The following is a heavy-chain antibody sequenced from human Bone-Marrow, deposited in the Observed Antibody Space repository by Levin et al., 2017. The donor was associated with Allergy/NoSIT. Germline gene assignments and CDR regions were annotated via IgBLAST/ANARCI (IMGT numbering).Heavy chain of an antibody. V-gene: IGHV1-69*01. J-gene: IGHJ6*03. CDR3: ARGVYYYYYMDV. CDR1: GGTFNTNV. Sequence: KISCKTSGGTFNTNVFSWVRQAPGHGLEWMGGIIPILGTPYHAQKFQGRVTITADASTSTVYMELSSLRSEETAVYYCARGVYYYYYMDVWGKGTTVTVAS. CDR2: IIPILGTP.